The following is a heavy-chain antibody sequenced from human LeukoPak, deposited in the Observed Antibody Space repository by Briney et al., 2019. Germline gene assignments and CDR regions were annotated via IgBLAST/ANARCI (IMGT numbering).Heavy chain of an antibody. V-gene: IGHV3-23*01. J-gene: IGHJ4*02. CDR2: ISSGGST. CDR3: AKGGVMGARETDY. Sequence: GGSLRLSCAASGFTLSSYTMGWVRQAPGKGLEWVSTISSGGSTYYPDSMKGRFTISRDNSKNTLYLQRNSLRGEDTAVYYCAKGGVMGARETDYWGQGTLVTVSS. D-gene: IGHD2-8*01. CDR1: GFTLSSYT.